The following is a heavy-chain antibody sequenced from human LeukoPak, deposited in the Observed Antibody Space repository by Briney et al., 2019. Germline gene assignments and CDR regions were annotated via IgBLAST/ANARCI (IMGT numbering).Heavy chain of an antibody. J-gene: IGHJ5*02. Sequence: SETLSLTCTVSGGSISSSYWSWIRQPPGKGLEWIGYIHYSGSTNYNPSLKSRASISVDTSKAHFSLKLSSATAAVTAVYYCARHDPGWFDTWGQGTLVTVSS. CDR2: IHYSGST. CDR1: GGSISSSY. D-gene: IGHD7-27*01. V-gene: IGHV4-59*08. CDR3: ARHDPGWFDT.